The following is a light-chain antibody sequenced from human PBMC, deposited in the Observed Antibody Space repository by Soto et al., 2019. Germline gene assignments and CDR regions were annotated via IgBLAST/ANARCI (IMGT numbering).Light chain of an antibody. CDR3: QQYNNWWT. Sequence: EIVMTQSPATLSVSPGERATLSCRASQSVSSSLAWYQQKAGQAPRLLIYGASTRATGIPARFGGSGSGTEFTLTISSLHSEDFAVYYCQQYNNWWTFGQGTKVEI. V-gene: IGKV3-15*01. J-gene: IGKJ1*01. CDR2: GAS. CDR1: QSVSSS.